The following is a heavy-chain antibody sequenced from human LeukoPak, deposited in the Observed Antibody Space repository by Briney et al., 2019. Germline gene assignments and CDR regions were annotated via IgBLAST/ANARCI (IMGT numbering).Heavy chain of an antibody. D-gene: IGHD3-10*01. CDR1: GGSFSGYY. CDR3: ARGPSNYYLDWFDP. CDR2: INHSGST. J-gene: IGHJ5*02. Sequence: SETLSLTCAVYGGSFSGYYWSWIRQPPGKGLEWIGEINHSGSTNYNPSLKSRVTISVDTSKNQFSLKLSSVTAADTAVYYCARGPSNYYLDWFDPWGQGTLVTVSS. V-gene: IGHV4-34*01.